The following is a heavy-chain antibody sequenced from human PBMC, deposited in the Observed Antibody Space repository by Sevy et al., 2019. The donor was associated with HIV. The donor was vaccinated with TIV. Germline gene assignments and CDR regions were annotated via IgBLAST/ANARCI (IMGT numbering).Heavy chain of an antibody. D-gene: IGHD5-12*01. CDR3: ARETVSGYNL. V-gene: IGHV3-23*01. CDR1: GVTISNYA. J-gene: IGHJ4*02. CDR2: ISGSGGST. Sequence: GGSLRLSCAASGVTISNYAMNWVRQAPGKGLEWVSAISGSGGSTYYADSVKGRFTISRDNSKNTLYLQMNSLRVEDTAVYFCARETVSGYNLWGQGTVVTVSS.